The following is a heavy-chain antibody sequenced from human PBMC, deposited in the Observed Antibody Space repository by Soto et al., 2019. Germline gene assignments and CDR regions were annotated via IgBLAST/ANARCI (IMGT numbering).Heavy chain of an antibody. CDR3: ARQTPSGVNSIYYFDY. V-gene: IGHV4-39*01. D-gene: IGHD3-22*01. Sequence: QLQLRESGPGLVKPSETLSLTCTVSGGSISSSSYYWGWIRQPPGKGLEWIGSIYYSGSTYYNPSLKSRVTISVDTSKNQFSLKLSSVTAADTAVYYCARQTPSGVNSIYYFDYWGQGTLVTVSS. CDR2: IYYSGST. CDR1: GGSISSSSYY. J-gene: IGHJ4*02.